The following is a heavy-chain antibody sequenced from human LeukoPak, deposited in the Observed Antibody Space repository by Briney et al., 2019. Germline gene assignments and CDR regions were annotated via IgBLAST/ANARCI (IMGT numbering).Heavy chain of an antibody. J-gene: IGHJ4*02. CDR2: LYSGGST. CDR1: GFSVSDNY. V-gene: IGHV3-66*01. D-gene: IGHD1-26*01. Sequence: GGSLRLSCAASGFSVSDNYMSWVRQAPGKGLEWVSLLYSGGSTHYADSVKGRFTISRDKSNNMLSLQMNSLRAEDTAVYYCARGKSGSHSRPFDYWGQGTLVTISS. CDR3: ARGKSGSHSRPFDY.